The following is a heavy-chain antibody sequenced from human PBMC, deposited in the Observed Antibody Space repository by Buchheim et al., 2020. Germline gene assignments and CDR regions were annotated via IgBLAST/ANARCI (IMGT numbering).Heavy chain of an antibody. J-gene: IGHJ6*03. D-gene: IGHD2-8*01. CDR3: GKGYCTNGVCRFLPYYIDV. V-gene: IGHV3-23*01. CDR2: ISGSGSST. Sequence: EVQLLESGGGLVQSGGSLRLSCAASGFVFSAYDMIWVRQAPGKGLEWVSVISGSGSSTYYAESVKGRFAISRDNSKNTLFLQMNSLRAEDTAVYYCGKGYCTNGVCRFLPYYIDVWGRGTT. CDR1: GFVFSAYD.